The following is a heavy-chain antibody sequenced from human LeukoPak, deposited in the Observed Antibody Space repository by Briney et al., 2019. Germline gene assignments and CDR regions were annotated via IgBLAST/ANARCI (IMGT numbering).Heavy chain of an antibody. J-gene: IGHJ4*02. V-gene: IGHV3-23*01. CDR3: AKRDSSGWFYFDY. D-gene: IGHD6-19*01. CDR2: ISGGGDST. CDR1: GFTFSTYA. Sequence: GGSLRLSCAASGFTFSTYAMSWVRQAPPKGLEWVSAISGGGDSTYYADSVKGRFTISRDNSKNTLYLQMNSLRAEDTAIYYCAKRDSSGWFYFDYWGQGTLVTVSS.